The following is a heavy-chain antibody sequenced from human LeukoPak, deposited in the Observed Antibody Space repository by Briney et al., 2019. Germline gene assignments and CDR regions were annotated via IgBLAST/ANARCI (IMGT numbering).Heavy chain of an antibody. J-gene: IGHJ4*02. V-gene: IGHV3-43*02. D-gene: IGHD1-26*01. CDR1: GFTFDDYA. Sequence: PGGSLSLSCAASGFTFDDYAMHWVRQAPGKGLEWVSLISGDSTYYADSVKGRFTISRDNSKDSLYLQMNSLRTEDTALYYCAKSRATDFDYWGQGTLVTVSS. CDR2: ISGDST. CDR3: AKSRATDFDY.